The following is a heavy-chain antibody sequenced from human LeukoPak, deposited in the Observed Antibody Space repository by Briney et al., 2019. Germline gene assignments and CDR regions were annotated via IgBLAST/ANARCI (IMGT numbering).Heavy chain of an antibody. CDR2: MNPNSGNT. D-gene: IGHD6-13*01. CDR3: ARAEHSSSWYFPGY. CDR1: GYTFTSYD. Sequence: ASVKVSCKASGYTFTSYDINWVRQATGQGLEWMGWMNPNSGNTGYVQKFQGRVTMTRNTSISTAYMELSSLRSEDTAVYYCARAEHSSSWYFPGYWGQGTLVTVSS. J-gene: IGHJ4*02. V-gene: IGHV1-8*01.